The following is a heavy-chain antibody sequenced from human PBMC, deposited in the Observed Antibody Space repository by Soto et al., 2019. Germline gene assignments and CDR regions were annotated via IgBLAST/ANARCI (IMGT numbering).Heavy chain of an antibody. J-gene: IGHJ4*02. D-gene: IGHD3-10*01. V-gene: IGHV3-30-3*01. CDR1: GFTFSSFA. Sequence: QVQLVESGGGVVQPGRSLRLSCAASGFTFSSFAVHWVRQAPGKGLEWVAFISYDGSSKYHADSVKGRFTISRDNSKNTLYLQMNSLRAEDTAVYHCARGDGSGSYLLDYLGQGTLVTVSS. CDR2: ISYDGSSK. CDR3: ARGDGSGSYLLDY.